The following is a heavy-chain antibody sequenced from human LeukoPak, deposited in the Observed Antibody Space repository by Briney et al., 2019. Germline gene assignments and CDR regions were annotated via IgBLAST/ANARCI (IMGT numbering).Heavy chain of an antibody. CDR1: NDSMSSYY. D-gene: IGHD2-2*01. V-gene: IGHV4-4*07. J-gene: IGHJ4*02. Sequence: PPETLSLTCIVSNDSMSSYYWNWLRQPAGKGLEWNGRIYIKGSTNYNPSLKSRVTMSVDTSKNQFSLKLSSVTAADTAVYYCARDRTKDIVVVPEFEYWGQGILVTVSS. CDR3: ARDRTKDIVVVPEFEY. CDR2: IYIKGST.